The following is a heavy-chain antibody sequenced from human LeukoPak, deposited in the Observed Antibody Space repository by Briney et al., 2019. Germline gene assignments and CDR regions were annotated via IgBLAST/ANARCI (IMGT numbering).Heavy chain of an antibody. J-gene: IGHJ4*02. D-gene: IGHD6-13*01. V-gene: IGHV3-7*01. Sequence: GGSLRLSCAASGFSFSTYWMSWVRQAPGKGLEWVTNIKQDGSEKYYVDSAKGRFTISRDNAKNSLYLQMNSLRAEDTAVYYCATDLGSSRPNFWGQGILVTVSS. CDR2: IKQDGSEK. CDR1: GFSFSTYW. CDR3: ATDLGSSRPNF.